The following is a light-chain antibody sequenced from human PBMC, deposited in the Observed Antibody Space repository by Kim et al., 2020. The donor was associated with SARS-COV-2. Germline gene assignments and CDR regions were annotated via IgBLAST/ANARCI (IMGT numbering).Light chain of an antibody. CDR3: QQYETSSWT. V-gene: IGKV3-20*01. CDR1: QTIDMNF. Sequence: SPWERVTPARRASQTIDMNFLALYQQKPRQAPRLLIYGTIPRATGIPDRFRGRGSGTDFTLTISRLEPEDFAIYYCQQYETSSWTFGQGTKVDIK. CDR2: GTI. J-gene: IGKJ1*01.